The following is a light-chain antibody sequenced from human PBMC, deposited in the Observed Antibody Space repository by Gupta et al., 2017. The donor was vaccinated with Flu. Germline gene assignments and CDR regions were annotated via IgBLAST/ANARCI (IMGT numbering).Light chain of an antibody. J-gene: IGKJ1*01. CDR1: QSSSSF. V-gene: IGKV1-39*01. Sequence: GDRVTITCRASQSSSSFLNWYQHKPGEAPKALINGASSLRSGVPSRFSGGGSGTDFTLTIISLQPEDFATYYCQQSSTTPWTFGQGTRVEIK. CDR2: GAS. CDR3: QQSSTTPWT.